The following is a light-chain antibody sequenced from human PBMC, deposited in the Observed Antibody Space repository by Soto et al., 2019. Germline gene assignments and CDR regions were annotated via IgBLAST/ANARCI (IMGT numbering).Light chain of an antibody. CDR2: GAS. CDR3: HQYNNWPLGT. CDR1: ESVSGS. Sequence: VLTHSPGTLSLSRGESAALSFSASESVSGSYIAWYQQKVGQSPRLLIYGASTRATGIPARFSGSGSGTEFTLTISSLQAEDSAVYYCHQYNNWPLGTFGPGTKVDIK. J-gene: IGKJ1*01. V-gene: IGKV3-15*01.